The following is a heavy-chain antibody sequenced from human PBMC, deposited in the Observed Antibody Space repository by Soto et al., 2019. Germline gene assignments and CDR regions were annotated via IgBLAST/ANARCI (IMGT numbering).Heavy chain of an antibody. V-gene: IGHV1-69*02. CDR2: IIPILGIA. Sequence: ASVKVSCKASGGTFISDTISWVRQAPGQGLEWMGRIIPILGIANYAQKFQGRVTITADKSTSTAYMELSSLRSEDTAVYYCARFAGHYDSSGYYYAAEYFQHWGQGTLVTVSS. D-gene: IGHD3-22*01. J-gene: IGHJ1*01. CDR1: GGTFISDT. CDR3: ARFAGHYDSSGYYYAAEYFQH.